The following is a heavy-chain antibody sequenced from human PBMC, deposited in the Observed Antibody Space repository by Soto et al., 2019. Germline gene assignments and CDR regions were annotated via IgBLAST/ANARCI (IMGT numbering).Heavy chain of an antibody. CDR2: IIPIFGTA. J-gene: IGHJ6*02. CDR1: GGTFSSYA. CDR3: ARGSSGARGVASAWGYYYYYGMDV. V-gene: IGHV1-69*13. D-gene: IGHD6-19*01. Sequence: GASVKVSCKASGGTFSSYAISWVRQAPGQGLEWMGGIIPIFGTANYAQKFQGRVTITADESTSTAYMELSSLRSEDTAVYYCARGSSGARGVASAWGYYYYYGMDVWGQGTTVTVSS.